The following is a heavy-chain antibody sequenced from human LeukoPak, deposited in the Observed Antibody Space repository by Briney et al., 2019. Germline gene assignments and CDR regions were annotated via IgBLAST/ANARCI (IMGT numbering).Heavy chain of an antibody. D-gene: IGHD3-10*01. J-gene: IGHJ4*02. V-gene: IGHV4-39*01. CDR2: IYYSGST. Sequence: SETLSLTSTVSGGSISSSSYYWGWIRQPPGKGLEWIGSIYYSGSTYYNPSLKSRVTISVDTSKNQFSLKLSSVTAADTAVYYCARHLNYYYGSGAGPRGLDYWGQGTLVTVSS. CDR3: ARHLNYYYGSGAGPRGLDY. CDR1: GGSISSSSYY.